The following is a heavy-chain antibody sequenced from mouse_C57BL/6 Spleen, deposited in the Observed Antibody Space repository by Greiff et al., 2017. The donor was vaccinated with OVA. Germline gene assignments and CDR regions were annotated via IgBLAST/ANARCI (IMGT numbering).Heavy chain of an antibody. D-gene: IGHD1-1*01. Sequence: VKLQESGAELAKPGASVTLSCKASGYTFTSYWMHWVKQRPGQGLEWIGYINPSSGYTKYNQKFKDKATLTADKSSSTAYMQLSSLTYEDSAVYYCAKGRGSSYGDFDYWGQGTTLTVSS. CDR2: INPSSGYT. J-gene: IGHJ2*01. CDR1: GYTFTSYW. V-gene: IGHV1-7*01. CDR3: AKGRGSSYGDFDY.